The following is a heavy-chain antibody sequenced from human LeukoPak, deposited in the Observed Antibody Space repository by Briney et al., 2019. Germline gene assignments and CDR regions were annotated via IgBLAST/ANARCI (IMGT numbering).Heavy chain of an antibody. D-gene: IGHD3-22*01. Sequence: TSETLSLTCAVYGGSFSGYYWSWIRQPPGKGLEWIGEINHSGSTNYNPSLKSRVAILVDTSKKQFSLKLSSVTAADTAVYYCVTYYFDSSGPKKNYWGQGTLVTVSS. CDR3: VTYYFDSSGPKKNY. J-gene: IGHJ4*02. CDR2: INHSGST. CDR1: GGSFSGYY. V-gene: IGHV4-34*01.